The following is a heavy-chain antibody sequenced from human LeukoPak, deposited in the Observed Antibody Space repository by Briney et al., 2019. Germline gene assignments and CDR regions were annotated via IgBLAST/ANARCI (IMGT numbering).Heavy chain of an antibody. D-gene: IGHD4-23*01. CDR1: GGSISSHY. CDR3: ASAEGGNSHLGY. J-gene: IGHJ4*02. CDR2: IYYSGST. Sequence: SETLSLTCTVSGGSISSHYWSWIRQPPGKGLEWIGYIYYSGSTNYNPSLKSRVTISVDTSKNQFSLKLSSVTAADTAVYYCASAEGGNSHLGYWGQGTLVTVSS. V-gene: IGHV4-59*11.